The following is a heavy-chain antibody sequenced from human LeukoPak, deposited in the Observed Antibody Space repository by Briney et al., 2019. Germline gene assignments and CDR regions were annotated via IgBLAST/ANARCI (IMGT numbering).Heavy chain of an antibody. CDR2: VSSDGIVQ. Sequence: GGSLRLSCATSGFTFSNFGIHWVRQAPGKGLEWVAVVSSDGIVQHYADSVKGRFTISRDNSKNTLYLQMGSLRAEDMAVYYCARVRDNTTWFLYYFDYWGQGTLVTVSS. CDR1: GFTFSNFG. CDR3: ARVRDNTTWFLYYFDY. D-gene: IGHD6-13*01. J-gene: IGHJ4*02. V-gene: IGHV3-30*03.